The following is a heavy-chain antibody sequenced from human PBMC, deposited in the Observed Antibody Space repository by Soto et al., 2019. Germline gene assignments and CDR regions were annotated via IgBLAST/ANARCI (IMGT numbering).Heavy chain of an antibody. CDR3: TRHQNDGDLSY. CDR1: GFTFTTAW. CDR2: IKSKTDGGTP. J-gene: IGHJ4*02. V-gene: IGHV3-15*07. Sequence: KPWGSLRLSCAASGFTFTTAWINWVRQAPGKGLEWVGRIKSKTDGGTPDFAAPVRGRFAISRDDSKSTAYLQMNSLKTEDTAVYYFTRHQNDGDLSYWAQGTPVTVSS. D-gene: IGHD4-17*01.